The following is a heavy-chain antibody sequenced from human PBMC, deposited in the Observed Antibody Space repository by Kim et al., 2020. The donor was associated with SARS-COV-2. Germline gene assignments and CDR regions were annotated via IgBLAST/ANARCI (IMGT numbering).Heavy chain of an antibody. CDR1: GVSVSSANW. CDR3: ARVLRGCSASSCYLLF. CDR2: IFESGTT. V-gene: IGHV4-4*02. J-gene: IGHJ2*01. Sequence: SETLSLTCTVSGVSVSSANWWTWVRQPPGQGLEWIGEIFESGTTYYKPSLKSRATISLDKSKNQFSLKLTSVTAADTDFYFCARVLRGCSASSCYLLFWG. D-gene: IGHD3-22*01.